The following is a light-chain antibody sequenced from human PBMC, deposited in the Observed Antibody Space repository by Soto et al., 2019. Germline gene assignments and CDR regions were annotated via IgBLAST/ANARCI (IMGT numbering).Light chain of an antibody. Sequence: QSVLTQPPSVSAAPGQKVTISCFGSSSNIGNDYVSWYQQLPGTAPKLLIYDNNKRPSGIPDRFSDYKSGTSATLGITGLQTWDEADYYCGTWDSSLSAYVFGTGTKLTVL. J-gene: IGLJ1*01. CDR2: DNN. CDR1: SSNIGNDY. CDR3: GTWDSSLSAYV. V-gene: IGLV1-51*01.